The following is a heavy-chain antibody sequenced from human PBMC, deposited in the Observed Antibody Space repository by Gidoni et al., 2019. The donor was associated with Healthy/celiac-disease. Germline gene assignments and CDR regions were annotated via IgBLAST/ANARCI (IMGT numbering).Heavy chain of an antibody. CDR2: INHSGST. J-gene: IGHJ3*02. V-gene: IGHV4-34*01. CDR1: GGSFSGYY. CDR3: ASYSIQLWLKGTFDI. Sequence: QVQLQQWGAGLLKPSETLSLTCAVYGGSFSGYYWNWIRQPPGKGLEWIGEINHSGSTNCNPSLKSRVSLSVDTSKKQFSLRLSSVTAADTAVYYCASYSIQLWLKGTFDIWGQGTMVTVSS. D-gene: IGHD5-18*01.